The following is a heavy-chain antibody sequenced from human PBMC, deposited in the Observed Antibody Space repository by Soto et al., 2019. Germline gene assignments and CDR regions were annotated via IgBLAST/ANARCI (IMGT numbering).Heavy chain of an antibody. J-gene: IGHJ6*02. CDR1: GGSISSYY. CDR2: IYYSGST. Sequence: SETLSLTCTVSGGSISSYYWSWIRQPPGKGLEWIGYIYYSGSTNYNPSLKSRVTISVDTSKNQFSLKVSSVTAADTAVYYCARDKEDNYYYYSMDVWGQGTTVTVSS. V-gene: IGHV4-59*01. CDR3: ARDKEDNYYYYSMDV.